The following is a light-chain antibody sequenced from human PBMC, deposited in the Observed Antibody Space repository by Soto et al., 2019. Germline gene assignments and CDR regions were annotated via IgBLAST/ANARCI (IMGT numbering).Light chain of an antibody. Sequence: QSVLTQPASVSGSPGQSITISCTGSSSDIGAYNYVSWYQQHPGKAPKLMIYDVSNRPSGVANRSGGSKSGNAASLTISGLQAEDDDDYCCTSYTNISTVVFGGGTKLTVL. V-gene: IGLV2-14*01. CDR2: DVS. CDR1: SSDIGAYNY. CDR3: TSYTNISTVV. J-gene: IGLJ2*01.